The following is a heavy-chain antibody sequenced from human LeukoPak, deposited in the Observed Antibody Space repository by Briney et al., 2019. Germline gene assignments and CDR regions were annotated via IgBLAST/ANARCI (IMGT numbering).Heavy chain of an antibody. Sequence: WETLSLTCTVPGGSMRRYYWSWIRQPPGKGLEGFGYIYYSGCTNYNPSLKSRVTISVDTSKNQFSLKLSSVTAADTAVYYCARVVPPEGAFDIWGEGTMVTVSS. D-gene: IGHD2-2*01. J-gene: IGHJ3*02. CDR1: GGSMRRYY. CDR2: IYYSGCT. CDR3: ARVVPPEGAFDI. V-gene: IGHV4-59*01.